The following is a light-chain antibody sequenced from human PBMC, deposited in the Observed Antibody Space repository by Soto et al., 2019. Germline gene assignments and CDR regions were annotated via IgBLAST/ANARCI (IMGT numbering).Light chain of an antibody. J-gene: IGKJ5*01. CDR2: GAS. Sequence: EIVLTQSPGTLSLSPGERATLSCRASQSVSSSYLAWYQQKAGQAPRLLIYGASSRATGIPDRFSGSGSGTDFTLTISRREPEDFAVYYCQQFDTSPPSTFGQGTRLEIK. CDR3: QQFDTSPPST. CDR1: QSVSSSY. V-gene: IGKV3-20*01.